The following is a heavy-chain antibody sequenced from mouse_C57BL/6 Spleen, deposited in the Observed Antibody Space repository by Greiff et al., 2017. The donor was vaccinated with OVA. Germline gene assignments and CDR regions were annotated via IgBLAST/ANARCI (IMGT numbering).Heavy chain of an antibody. Sequence: VKLQQPGAELVRPGTSVKLSCKASGYTFTSYWMHWVKQRPGQGLEWIGVIDPSDSYTNYNQKFKGKATLTVDTSSSTAYMQLSSLTSEDSAVYYCARAGVMGYDFDYWGQGTTLTVSS. J-gene: IGHJ2*01. CDR2: IDPSDSYT. CDR3: ARAGVMGYDFDY. D-gene: IGHD1-1*02. CDR1: GYTFTSYW. V-gene: IGHV1-59*01.